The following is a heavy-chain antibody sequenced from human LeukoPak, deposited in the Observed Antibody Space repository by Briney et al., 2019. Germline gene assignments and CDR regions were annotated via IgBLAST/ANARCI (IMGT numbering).Heavy chain of an antibody. D-gene: IGHD3-9*01. CDR2: ISWNSGSI. Sequence: PGRSLRLSCAASGFIFDDFAMHWVRQAPGKGLEWVSGISWNSGSIGYADSVKGRFTISRDNAKNSLYLQMNSLRAEDTALYYCAKGGHYDILTGYYFDYWGQGTLVTVSS. CDR3: AKGGHYDILTGYYFDY. CDR1: GFIFDDFA. V-gene: IGHV3-9*01. J-gene: IGHJ4*02.